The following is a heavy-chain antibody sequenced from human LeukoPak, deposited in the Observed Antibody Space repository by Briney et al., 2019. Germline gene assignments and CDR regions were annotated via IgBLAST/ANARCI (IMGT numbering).Heavy chain of an antibody. CDR2: INPSGATT. CDR1: GYTFSSNI. D-gene: IGHD2/OR15-2a*01. V-gene: IGHV1-46*01. CDR3: ARGSIVLAYFDY. Sequence: ASVKVSCKASGYTFSSNIMHWVRQAPGQGLEWMGVINPSGATTSYAQKFRGRVTMTRDTSTSTVNMELSSLRSEDTAVYYCARGSIVLAYFDYWGQGTLVIVSS. J-gene: IGHJ4*02.